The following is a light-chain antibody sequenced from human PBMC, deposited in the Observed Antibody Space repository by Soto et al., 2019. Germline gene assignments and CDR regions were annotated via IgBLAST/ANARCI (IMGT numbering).Light chain of an antibody. J-gene: IGKJ1*01. CDR2: AAS. Sequence: DFHITQSPSTLSASIGGRVTITCRASHSISTWLAWYQQRPGKAPNLLIYAASSLQSGVPSRFSGSGSGTDFTLTISSLQPEDFATYYCQQSYSIPPTFGQGTKVDIK. V-gene: IGKV1-39*01. CDR1: HSISTW. CDR3: QQSYSIPPT.